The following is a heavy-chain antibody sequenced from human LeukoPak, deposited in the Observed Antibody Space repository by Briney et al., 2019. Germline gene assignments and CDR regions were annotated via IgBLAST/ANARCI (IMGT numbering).Heavy chain of an antibody. V-gene: IGHV3-53*01. CDR2: IYSGGTT. CDR1: GFTVSSNY. J-gene: IGHJ4*02. D-gene: IGHD1-26*01. CDR3: ASQWELRY. Sequence: GGSLRLSCAVSGFTVSSNYMNWVRQAPGKGLESVSVIYSGGTTYYADSVKGRFTISRDNSKNTLYLQMNSLRAEDTAVYYCASQWELRYWGQGTLVTVSS.